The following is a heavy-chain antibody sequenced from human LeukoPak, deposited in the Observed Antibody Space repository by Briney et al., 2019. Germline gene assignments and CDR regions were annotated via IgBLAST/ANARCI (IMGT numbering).Heavy chain of an antibody. V-gene: IGHV1-18*04. CDR3: ARGRNYNILTGFPRGHNWFDP. J-gene: IGHJ5*02. D-gene: IGHD3-9*01. CDR1: GYTFTGYY. Sequence: GASVKVSCKASGYTFTGYYMHWVRQAPGQGLEWMGWINIYNGNTNYAQKLQGRVTMTTDTSTSTAYMELRSLRSDDTAVYYCARGRNYNILTGFPRGHNWFDPWGQGTLVTVSS. CDR2: INIYNGNT.